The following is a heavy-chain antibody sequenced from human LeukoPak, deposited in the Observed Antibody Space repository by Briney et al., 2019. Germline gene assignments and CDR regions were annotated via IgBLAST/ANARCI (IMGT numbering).Heavy chain of an antibody. V-gene: IGHV3-11*04. CDR2: ISSSGSTI. Sequence: PGGSLRLSCGASGFTFSDYYMSWIRQAPGKGLEWVSYISSSGSTIYYADSVKGRFTISRDNAKNSLYLQINSLRAEDTAVYYCARDPCRRDYGGNSRRWFDPWGQGTLVTVSS. CDR3: ARDPCRRDYGGNSRRWFDP. D-gene: IGHD4-23*01. CDR1: GFTFSDYY. J-gene: IGHJ5*02.